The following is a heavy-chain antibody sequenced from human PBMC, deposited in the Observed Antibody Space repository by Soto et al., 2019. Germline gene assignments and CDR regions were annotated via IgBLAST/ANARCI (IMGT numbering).Heavy chain of an antibody. CDR1: GYTFTAYY. Sequence: QVQLVQSGAEVKKLGASVTVSCKTSGYTFTAYYIHWVRQAPGQGLEWVGWINPNSGDTNYAQRFQGWVTMTGDTSVSTAYMDLTRLRSEDTAVYYCARGGHSYGHGLDYWGQGTLVTVSS. CDR3: ARGGHSYGHGLDY. J-gene: IGHJ4*02. D-gene: IGHD5-18*01. CDR2: INPNSGDT. V-gene: IGHV1-2*04.